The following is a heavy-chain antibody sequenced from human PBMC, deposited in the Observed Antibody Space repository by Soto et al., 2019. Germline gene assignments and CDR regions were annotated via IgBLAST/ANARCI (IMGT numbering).Heavy chain of an antibody. CDR1: GCTISGKKY. CDR3: ATWHEREHAYDV. D-gene: IGHD1-1*01. J-gene: IGHJ3*01. V-gene: IGHV3-53*01. CDR2: LYDLDGS. Sequence: DVQLVESGGGLIQPGESLRLSCAAFGCTISGKKYVAWVRQAPGKGLEWVSALYDLDGSFYAASVKGRFTTSSDSSKTTVYLQMNDLRPDDTAVYYCATWHEREHAYDVWGQGTTVTVSS.